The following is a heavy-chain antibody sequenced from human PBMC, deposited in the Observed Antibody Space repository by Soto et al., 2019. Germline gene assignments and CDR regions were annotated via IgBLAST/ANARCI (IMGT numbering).Heavy chain of an antibody. CDR3: ARDPFIVVVPDAITKYWYFDL. CDR1: GYTFTSYG. CDR2: ISAYNGNT. J-gene: IGHJ2*01. V-gene: IGHV1-18*01. Sequence: QVQLVQSGAEVKKPGASVKVSCKASGYTFTSYGISWVRQAPGQGLEWMGWISAYNGNTNYAQKLQGRVTMTTDTSTSPAYMALGSLGSDDTAVYYCARDPFIVVVPDAITKYWYFDLWGRGTLVTVSS. D-gene: IGHD2-2*01.